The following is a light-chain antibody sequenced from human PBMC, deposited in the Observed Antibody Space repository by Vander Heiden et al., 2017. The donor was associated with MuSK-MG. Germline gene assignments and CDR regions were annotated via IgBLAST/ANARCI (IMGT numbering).Light chain of an antibody. V-gene: IGKV3-11*01. CDR1: QNINNY. CDR3: QQRGLSAPGAR. J-gene: IGKJ1*01. Sequence: EIVLTQSPVTPLSPGERATLSCRASQNINNYLAWYQQKPGQAPRLLIFDASNRATGIPARFTGTGSRTHFILTISSLEPVDFAVYFCQQRGLSAPGARFGQGTKVEIK. CDR2: DAS.